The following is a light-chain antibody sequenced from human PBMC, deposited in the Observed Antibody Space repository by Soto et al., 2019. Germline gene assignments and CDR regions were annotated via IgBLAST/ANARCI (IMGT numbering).Light chain of an antibody. V-gene: IGKV3-15*01. CDR2: AGT. CDR1: QSVSSD. Sequence: EIMMPQYPGKLSMSPCDRAPLSCRPSQSVSSDLAWYHQKPRHEARRLIFAGTFRATAITAGFSGSRSCTEVSLPISSMQSSEFSVYYCQQSNNKSPRTFGRGTKVDIK. CDR3: QQSNNKSPRT. J-gene: IGKJ3*01.